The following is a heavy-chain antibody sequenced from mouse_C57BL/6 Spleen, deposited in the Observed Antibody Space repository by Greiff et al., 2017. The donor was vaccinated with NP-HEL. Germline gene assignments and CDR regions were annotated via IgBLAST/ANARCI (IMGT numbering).Heavy chain of an antibody. CDR1: GYAFSSSW. V-gene: IGHV1-82*01. CDR2: IYPGDGDT. CDR3: ARSATWRAMDY. J-gene: IGHJ4*01. Sequence: QVQLQQSGPELVKPGASVKISCKASGYAFSSSWMNWVKQRPGKGLEWIGRIYPGDGDTNYNGKFKGKATLTADKSSSTAYMQLSSLTSEDSAVYFCARSATWRAMDYWGQGTSVTVSS. D-gene: IGHD1-1*01.